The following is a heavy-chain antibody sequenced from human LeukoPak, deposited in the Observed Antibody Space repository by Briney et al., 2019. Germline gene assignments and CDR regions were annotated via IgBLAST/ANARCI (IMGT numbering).Heavy chain of an antibody. CDR2: FDPEDGET. Sequence: ASAKVSCKVSGYTLTELSMHWVRQAPGKGLEWMGGFDPEDGETIYAQKFQGRVTMTEDTSTDTAYMELSSLRSEDTAVYYCATIPYYYDSSGYYLWGQGTLVTVSS. CDR1: GYTLTELS. D-gene: IGHD3-22*01. V-gene: IGHV1-24*01. J-gene: IGHJ5*02. CDR3: ATIPYYYDSSGYYL.